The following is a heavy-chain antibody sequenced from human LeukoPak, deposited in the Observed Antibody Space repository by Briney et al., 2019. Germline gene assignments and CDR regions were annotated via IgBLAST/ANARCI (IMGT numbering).Heavy chain of an antibody. CDR1: GGSISSYY. V-gene: IGHV4-4*07. Sequence: SETLSLTCTVSGGSISSYYWSWIRQPAGTVLEWIGRIYSSGSTNYNPSLKSRITMSVDTSKNQFSLKLTSVTAADTAVYFCARDSAAAPYYFDYWGQGTLVTVSS. CDR3: ARDSAAAPYYFDY. J-gene: IGHJ4*02. CDR2: IYSSGST. D-gene: IGHD2-2*01.